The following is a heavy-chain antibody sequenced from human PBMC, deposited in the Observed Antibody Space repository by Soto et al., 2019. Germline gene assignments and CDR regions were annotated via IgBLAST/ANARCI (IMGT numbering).Heavy chain of an antibody. D-gene: IGHD1-26*01. V-gene: IGHV1-69*02. CDR3: ANVGGELLPEF. CDR2: IIPILGIA. J-gene: IGHJ4*02. Sequence: ASVKVSCNASGGTFSSYTISWVRQAPGQGLEWMGRIIPILGIANYAQKFQGRVTITADKSTSTAYMELSSLRSEDTAVYYCANVGGELLPEFWGQGTLVTVSS. CDR1: GGTFSSYT.